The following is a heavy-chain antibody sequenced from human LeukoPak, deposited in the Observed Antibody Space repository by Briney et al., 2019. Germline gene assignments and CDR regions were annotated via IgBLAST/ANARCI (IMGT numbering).Heavy chain of an antibody. CDR2: ISAYNGNT. CDR3: ASREIGYCTNGVCQEYFQH. J-gene: IGHJ1*01. V-gene: IGHV1-18*01. D-gene: IGHD2-8*01. Sequence: ASVKVSCKASGYTFTSYGISWVRQAPGQGLEWMGWISAYNGNTNYAQKLQGRVTMTTDTSTSTAYMELRSLRSDDTAVYYCASREIGYCTNGVCQEYFQHWGRGTLVTVSS. CDR1: GYTFTSYG.